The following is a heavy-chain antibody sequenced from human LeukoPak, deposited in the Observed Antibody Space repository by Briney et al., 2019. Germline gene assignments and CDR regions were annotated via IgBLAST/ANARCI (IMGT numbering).Heavy chain of an antibody. CDR3: AQDPNGDYIGAFDF. Sequence: GGSLRLSCAASGLTFSNFAMTWVRQGPGKVLEWVSSIIGSGDRTYYAGSVKGRFTTSRDNSKNTLFLQMNSLRAEDTAIYYCAQDPNGDYIGAFDFWGQGTVVTVSS. CDR2: IIGSGDRT. J-gene: IGHJ3*01. D-gene: IGHD2-8*01. V-gene: IGHV3-23*01. CDR1: GLTFSNFA.